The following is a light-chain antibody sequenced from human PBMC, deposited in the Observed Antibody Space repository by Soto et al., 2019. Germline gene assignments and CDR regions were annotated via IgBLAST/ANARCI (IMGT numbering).Light chain of an antibody. CDR2: GAS. V-gene: IGKV3-20*01. Sequence: EIVLTQSPGTLSLSPGERATLSCRASQSVSKVAWYQQKPGQAPRLLLYGASTRATGIPDRFSGSGSGTDFTLTISRLEPEDFAVYYCQLYGGSRDTFGQGTKLEIK. CDR3: QLYGGSRDT. J-gene: IGKJ2*01. CDR1: QSVSK.